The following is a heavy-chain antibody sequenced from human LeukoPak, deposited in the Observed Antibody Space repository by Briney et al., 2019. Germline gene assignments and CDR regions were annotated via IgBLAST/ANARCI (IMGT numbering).Heavy chain of an antibody. Sequence: PSQTLSLTCAVSGGSIYSGTYYWSWIRQPAGKGLEWIGRIYTSGSTNYHPSLKSRVTVSLDISKNQFSLKLSSVTAADTAVYYCARETHMYCKSNSCYGYFDLWGRGTLVTVSS. CDR3: ARETHMYCKSNSCYGYFDL. J-gene: IGHJ2*01. V-gene: IGHV4-61*02. CDR2: IYTSGST. D-gene: IGHD2-2*01. CDR1: GGSIYSGTYY.